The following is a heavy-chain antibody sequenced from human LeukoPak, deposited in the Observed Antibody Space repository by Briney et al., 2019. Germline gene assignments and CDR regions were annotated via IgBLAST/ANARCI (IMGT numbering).Heavy chain of an antibody. CDR3: TAVPHDSAV. Sequence: GSLRLSCXASKFAFNNAWMSWFRQAPGEGLEWVGHIKSKTDGGTTDYAAPVQGRFTISRDDSKDRLYLQMNSLKTEDTAVYYCTAVPHDSAVWGQGTLVTVSS. V-gene: IGHV3-15*01. CDR1: KFAFNNAW. CDR2: IKSKTDGGTT. D-gene: IGHD3-22*01. J-gene: IGHJ4*02.